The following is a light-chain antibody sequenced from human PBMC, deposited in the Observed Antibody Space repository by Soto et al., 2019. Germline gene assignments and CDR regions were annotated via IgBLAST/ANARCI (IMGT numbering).Light chain of an antibody. J-gene: IGKJ2*01. CDR3: QQYNNWPPFT. Sequence: EIVMTQSPATLSVSPGERATLSCRASQSVYSNLAWYQQKPGQAPRLLIYAASTRATGIPARFSGSGSGTEFTLTISSLQSEDFAIYHCQQYNNWPPFTFGQGTKLEIK. CDR1: QSVYSN. CDR2: AAS. V-gene: IGKV3-15*01.